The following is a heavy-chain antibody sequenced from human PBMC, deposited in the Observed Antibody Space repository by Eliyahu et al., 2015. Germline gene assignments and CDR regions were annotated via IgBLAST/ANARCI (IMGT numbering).Heavy chain of an antibody. D-gene: IGHD3-22*01. CDR3: ARAINPTYDSSERAVSY. V-gene: IGHV3-21*01. CDR1: GFTFSSYS. Sequence: EVQLVESGGGLVKPGGSLRLSCAASGFTFSSYSLNWVRPAPGKGLXWVSSIXSSSSYIYYADXVKGRFTISRDNAKNSLYLQMNSLRAEDTAVYYCARAINPTYDSSERAVSYWGQGTLVTVSS. CDR2: IXSSSSYI. J-gene: IGHJ4*02.